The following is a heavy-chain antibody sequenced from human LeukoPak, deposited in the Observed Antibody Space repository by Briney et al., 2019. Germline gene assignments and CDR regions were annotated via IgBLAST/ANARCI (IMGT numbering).Heavy chain of an antibody. D-gene: IGHD2-15*01. J-gene: IGHJ4*02. CDR2: IYYSGST. CDR1: GGSVSSGSYY. V-gene: IGHV4-61*01. Sequence: SETLSLTCTVSGGSVSSGSYYWSWIRQPPGKGLEWIGYIYYSGSTNYNPSLKSRVTISVDTSKNQFSLKLSSVTAADTAVYYCARDPGGIFRTYYFDYWGQGTLVTVSS. CDR3: ARDPGGIFRTYYFDY.